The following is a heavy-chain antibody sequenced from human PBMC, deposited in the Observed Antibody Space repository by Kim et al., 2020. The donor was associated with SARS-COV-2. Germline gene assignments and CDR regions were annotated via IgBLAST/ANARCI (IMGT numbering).Heavy chain of an antibody. J-gene: IGHJ5*02. CDR2: IYYSGST. V-gene: IGHV4-31*03. Sequence: SETLSLTCTVSGGSISSGGYYWSWIRQHPGKGLEWIGYIYYSGSTYYNPSLKSRVTISVDTSKNQFSLKLSSVTAADTAVYYCARAMGITIVGVVIVNWFDPWGQGTLVTVSS. D-gene: IGHD3-3*01. CDR3: ARAMGITIVGVVIVNWFDP. CDR1: GGSISSGGYY.